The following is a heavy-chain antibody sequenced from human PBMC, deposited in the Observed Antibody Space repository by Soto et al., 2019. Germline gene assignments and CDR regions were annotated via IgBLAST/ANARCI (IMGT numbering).Heavy chain of an antibody. CDR2: ISAYNGNT. J-gene: IGHJ3*02. CDR3: ARDPVGFWGGYGAFDI. Sequence: ASVKVSCKASGYTFTSYGISWVRQAPGQGLEWMGWISAYNGNTNYAQKLQGRVTMTTDTSTSTAYMELRSLRSDDTAVYYCARDPVGFWGGYGAFDIWGQGTMVTVSS. D-gene: IGHD3-3*01. CDR1: GYTFTSYG. V-gene: IGHV1-18*04.